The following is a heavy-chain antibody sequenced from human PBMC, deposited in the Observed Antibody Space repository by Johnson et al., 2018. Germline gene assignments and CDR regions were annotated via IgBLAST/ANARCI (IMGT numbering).Heavy chain of an antibody. CDR2: IAYDGSNK. CDR1: GFTFSSYA. J-gene: IGHJ6*03. CDR3: ARDREPSAAYYTKAYYYYYMDV. D-gene: IGHD3-3*01. Sequence: QVQLVQSGGGVVQPGRSLRLSCAASGFTFSSYAMHWVRQAPGKGLEWVAVIAYDGSNKYYADSVKGRFTISRDNSKNTLYLQKNSLRAEDTAVYYWARDREPSAAYYTKAYYYYYMDVWGKGTTVTVSS. V-gene: IGHV3-30-3*01.